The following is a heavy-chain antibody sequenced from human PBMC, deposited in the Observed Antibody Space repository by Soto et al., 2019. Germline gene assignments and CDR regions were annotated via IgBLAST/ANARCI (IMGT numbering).Heavy chain of an antibody. CDR1: GYTFTSYG. D-gene: IGHD1-7*01. J-gene: IGHJ6*02. V-gene: IGHV1-18*01. Sequence: QVQLVQSGAEVKKPGASVKVSCKASGYTFTSYGISWVRQAPGQGLEWMGWISAYNGNTNYAQKLQGRVTITTDTSTSTTYRERRSQRSDDTAVYYSARFITGTTFYYYYGMDVWGQGTTVTVSS. CDR3: ARFITGTTFYYYYGMDV. CDR2: ISAYNGNT.